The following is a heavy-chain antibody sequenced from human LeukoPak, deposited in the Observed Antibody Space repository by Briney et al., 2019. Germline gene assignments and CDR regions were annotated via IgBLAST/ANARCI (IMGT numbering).Heavy chain of an antibody. Sequence: GESLRISCKGSGYTFSSYWIGWVRQMPGKGLEWMGIIYPGDSDTRYSPSLQGQVTISVDTSIGTAYLQWSSLKASDTAMYYCARRDVGYPRAGFDYWGQGTLVTVSS. CDR3: ARRDVGYPRAGFDY. J-gene: IGHJ4*02. D-gene: IGHD5-12*01. V-gene: IGHV5-51*01. CDR2: IYPGDSDT. CDR1: GYTFSSYW.